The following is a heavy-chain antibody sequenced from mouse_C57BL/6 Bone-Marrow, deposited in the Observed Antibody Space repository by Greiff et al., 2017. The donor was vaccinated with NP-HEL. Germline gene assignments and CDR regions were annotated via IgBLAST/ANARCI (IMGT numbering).Heavy chain of an antibody. V-gene: IGHV1-55*01. CDR3: ARDYGSCYDGYFDV. Sequence: VQLQQPGAELVKPGASVKMSCKASGYTFTSYWISWVKQRPGQGLEWIGDIYPGSGSTNYNEKFKSKATLTVDKSSSTAYMQLSSLTSEDSAVYCCARDYGSCYDGYFDVWGTGTTVTVSS. CDR2: IYPGSGST. CDR1: GYTFTSYW. J-gene: IGHJ1*03. D-gene: IGHD1-1*01.